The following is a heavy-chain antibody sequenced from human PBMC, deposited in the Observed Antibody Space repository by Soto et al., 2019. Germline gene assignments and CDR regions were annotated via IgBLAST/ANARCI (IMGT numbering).Heavy chain of an antibody. CDR2: ISYDGSNK. CDR3: AKLETNPLGVDRDAFDI. D-gene: IGHD3-3*01. J-gene: IGHJ3*02. CDR1: GFTFSSYG. V-gene: IGHV3-30*18. Sequence: GGSLRLSCAASGFTFSSYGMHWVRQAPGKGLEWVAVISYDGSNKYYADSVKGRFTISRDNSKNTLYLQMNSLRAEDTAVYYCAKLETNPLGVDRDAFDIWGQGTMVTVSS.